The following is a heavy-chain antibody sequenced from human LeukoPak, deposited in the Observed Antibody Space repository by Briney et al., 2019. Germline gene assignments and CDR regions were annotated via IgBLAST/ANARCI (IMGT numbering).Heavy chain of an antibody. CDR3: ARNSYGLDY. Sequence: GGSLRLSCAASGFSFSTYYVNWVRQAPGKGLEWVSCIGSSSTYIFYADSVKGRFTISRDNAKNSLYLQMNSLRAEDTAVYYCARNSYGLDYWGQGTLVTVSS. J-gene: IGHJ4*02. CDR1: GFSFSTYY. CDR2: IGSSSTYI. V-gene: IGHV3-21*04. D-gene: IGHD5-18*01.